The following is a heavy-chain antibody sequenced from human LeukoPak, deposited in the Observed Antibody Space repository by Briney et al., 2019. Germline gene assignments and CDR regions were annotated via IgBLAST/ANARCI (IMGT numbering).Heavy chain of an antibody. D-gene: IGHD5-12*01. V-gene: IGHV4-39*07. CDR2: INHSGST. J-gene: IGHJ4*02. CDR1: GGSISSSSYY. Sequence: SETLSLTCTVSGGSISSSSYYWGWIRQPPGMGLQWIGEINHSGSTNYNPSLKSRVTISVDTSKNQFSLKLSSVTAADTAVYYCARSGSGYLRYYFDYWGQGTLVTVSS. CDR3: ARSGSGYLRYYFDY.